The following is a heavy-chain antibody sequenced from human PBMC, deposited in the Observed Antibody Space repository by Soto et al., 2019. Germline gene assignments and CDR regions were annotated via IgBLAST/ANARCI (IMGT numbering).Heavy chain of an antibody. CDR1: GYTFYSYD. Sequence: QVQLVQSGAEVKKPGASVKVSRKTSGYTFYSYDITWVRQAPGQGLEWMGTTSAYNGDSNFAQHLQGRVTMTIDKSTATAYMDLKNLTSDDTAVYYCARARATVTTERALGYWGQGTLVTVSS. CDR2: TSAYNGDS. D-gene: IGHD4-17*01. J-gene: IGHJ4*02. CDR3: ARARATVTTERALGY. V-gene: IGHV1-18*01.